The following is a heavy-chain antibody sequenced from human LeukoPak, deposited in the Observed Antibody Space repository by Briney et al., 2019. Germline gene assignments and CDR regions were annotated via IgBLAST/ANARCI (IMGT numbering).Heavy chain of an antibody. CDR2: ISSSSSYI. Sequence: PGGSLRLSCAAYGFTFSSYSMNWVRQAPGKGLEWVSSISSSSSYIYYADSVKGRFTISRDNAKNSLYLQMNSLRAEDTAVYYCARDFRDYVAYWGQGTLVTVSS. J-gene: IGHJ4*02. CDR3: ARDFRDYVAY. CDR1: GFTFSSYS. V-gene: IGHV3-21*01.